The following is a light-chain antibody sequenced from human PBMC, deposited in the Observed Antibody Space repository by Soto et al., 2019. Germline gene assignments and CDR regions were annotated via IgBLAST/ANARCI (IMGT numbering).Light chain of an antibody. CDR2: DAS. CDR1: QSVSSSR. J-gene: IGKJ5*01. CDR3: QQYGNSPIT. V-gene: IGKV3D-20*01. Sequence: EIVMTQSPATLSVSRGEIATLSWWASQSVSSSRLAWYQQKPALAPRLLIYDASSRATGIPDRFSGSGSGTDFTLTISRLEPEDFAVYYCQQYGNSPITFGQGTRLEIK.